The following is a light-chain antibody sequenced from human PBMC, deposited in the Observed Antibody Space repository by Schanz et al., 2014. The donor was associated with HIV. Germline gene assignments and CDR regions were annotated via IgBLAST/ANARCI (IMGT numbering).Light chain of an antibody. V-gene: IGLV1-40*01. CDR2: GYS. J-gene: IGLJ2*01. CDR3: ATWDITLNGPV. Sequence: QSVLAQPLSVSGAPGQRVTISCTGSTSNIGTGYDVHWYQFLPGTAPKLLIFGYSNRPSGVPDRFSGSKSGTSASLTISGLQSDDEADYYCATWDITLNGPVFGGGTKLTVL. CDR1: TSNIGTGYD.